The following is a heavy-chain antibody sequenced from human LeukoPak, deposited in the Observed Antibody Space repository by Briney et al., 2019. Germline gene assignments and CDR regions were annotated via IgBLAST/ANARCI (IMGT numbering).Heavy chain of an antibody. Sequence: PGGSLRLSCATSGFTFSSYWMTWVRQAPGKGLEWVANIKQDGSKKSYVDSVKGRFTISRDNAKNSLYLQMNSLRAEDTAIYYCTRVGYIDEGIDYWGQGALVIVSS. CDR2: IKQDGSKK. CDR1: GFTFSSYW. CDR3: TRVGYIDEGIDY. V-gene: IGHV3-7*04. J-gene: IGHJ4*02. D-gene: IGHD5-24*01.